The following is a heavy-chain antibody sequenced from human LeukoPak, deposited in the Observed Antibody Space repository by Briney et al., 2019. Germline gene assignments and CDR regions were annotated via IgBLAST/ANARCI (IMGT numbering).Heavy chain of an antibody. J-gene: IGHJ4*02. CDR3: AKDIDGYIYS. V-gene: IGHV3-30*02. Sequence: GGSLRLSCAASGFIFSSYGMHWVRQAPGKGLEWVAYIRYDGNIEDYAESVKGRFTISRDNSKNTLYLQMTSLRAVDTAVYYCAKDIDGYIYSWGQGTLVTVSS. CDR2: IRYDGNIE. D-gene: IGHD5-24*01. CDR1: GFIFSSYG.